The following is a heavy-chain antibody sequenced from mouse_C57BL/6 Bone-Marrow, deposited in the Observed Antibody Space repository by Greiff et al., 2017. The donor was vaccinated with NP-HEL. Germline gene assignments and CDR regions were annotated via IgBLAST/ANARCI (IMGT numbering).Heavy chain of an antibody. CDR1: GYTFTDYE. V-gene: IGHV1-15*01. Sequence: QVQLQQSGAELVRPGASVTLSCKASGYTFTDYEMHWVKQTPVHGLEWIGAIDPETGGTAYNQKFKGKAILTADKAASTAYMELRSLTSEDSAVYYCTPITTAPYGGQGTTLTVSS. D-gene: IGHD1-2*01. J-gene: IGHJ2*01. CDR3: TPITTAPY. CDR2: IDPETGGT.